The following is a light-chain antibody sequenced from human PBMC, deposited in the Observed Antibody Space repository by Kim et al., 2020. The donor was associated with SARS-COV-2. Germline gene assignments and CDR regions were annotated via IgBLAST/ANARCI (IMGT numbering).Light chain of an antibody. CDR3: QQYNNWPLT. V-gene: IGKV3-15*01. CDR2: GAS. Sequence: EIVMTQSPATLSVSPGERATLSCRASQSVGSNLAWYQQNPGQAPRLLIYGASTRATDVPARFSGSGSGTDFTLTISSLQSEDFAVYYCQQYNNWPLTFGGGTKVDIK. CDR1: QSVGSN. J-gene: IGKJ4*01.